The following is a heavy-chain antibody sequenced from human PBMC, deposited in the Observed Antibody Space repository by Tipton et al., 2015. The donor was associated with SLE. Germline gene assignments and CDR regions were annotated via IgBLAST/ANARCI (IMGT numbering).Heavy chain of an antibody. D-gene: IGHD2-21*01. V-gene: IGHV4-34*01. Sequence: TLSLTCAVYGGSFSGYYWSWIRQPPGKGLEWIGEINHSGSTNYNPSLKSRVTISVDTSKNQFSLKLSSVTAADTAVYYCATDCKGPFAFDIWGQGTMVTVSS. CDR3: ATDCKGPFAFDI. CDR1: GGSFSGYY. J-gene: IGHJ3*02. CDR2: INHSGST.